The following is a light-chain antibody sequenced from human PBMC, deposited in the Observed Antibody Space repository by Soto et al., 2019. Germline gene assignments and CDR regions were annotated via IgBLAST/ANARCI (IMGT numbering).Light chain of an antibody. Sequence: DIQMTQSPSSLSASVGDRVTITCRASQGITNYLAWYQQKPGKAPKLLIYAASTLQSGVPSRFSGSGSGTDFALTISSLQPEDVATYYCQQSYSTITFGQGTRLEIK. CDR1: QGITNY. V-gene: IGKV1-27*01. CDR2: AAS. J-gene: IGKJ5*01. CDR3: QQSYSTIT.